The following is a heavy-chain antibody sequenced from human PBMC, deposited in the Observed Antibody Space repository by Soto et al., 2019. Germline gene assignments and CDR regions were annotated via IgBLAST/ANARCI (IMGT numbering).Heavy chain of an antibody. CDR3: ERDSDVSY. CDR1: GGTFSSYT. V-gene: IGHV1-69*04. J-gene: IGHJ4*02. D-gene: IGHD2-21*02. Sequence: SVKVSCKASGGTFSSYTISWVRHAPGQGLEWMGRIIPILGIANYAQKFQGRVTITADKSTSTAYMELSSLRSEDTAVYYCERDSDVSYWGQGPLVTVSS. CDR2: IIPILGIA.